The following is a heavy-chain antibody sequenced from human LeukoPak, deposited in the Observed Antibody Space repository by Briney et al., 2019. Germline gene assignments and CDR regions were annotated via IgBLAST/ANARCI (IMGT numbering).Heavy chain of an antibody. Sequence: GASVKVSCKASGYTFTGYYMHWVRQAPGQGLEWMGWINPNSGGTNYAQKFQGRVTMTRDTSISTAYMELSRLRSDDTAVYYCARPYYYDRGVSFGAFGVRGQGTMVTVSS. CDR1: GYTFTGYY. D-gene: IGHD3-22*01. CDR3: ARPYYYDRGVSFGAFGV. J-gene: IGHJ3*01. CDR2: INPNSGGT. V-gene: IGHV1-2*02.